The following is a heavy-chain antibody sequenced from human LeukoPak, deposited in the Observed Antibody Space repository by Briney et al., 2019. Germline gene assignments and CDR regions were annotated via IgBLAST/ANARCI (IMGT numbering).Heavy chain of an antibody. Sequence: GRSLRLSCAASGFTFSSYGMHWVRQAPGKGLEWVSAISGSGGSTYYADSVKGRFTISRDNSKNTLYLQMNSLRAEDTAVYYCAKNMRHYGSGSYSKRAQGSYYFDYWGQGTLVTASS. CDR3: AKNMRHYGSGSYSKRAQGSYYFDY. CDR1: GFTFSSYG. J-gene: IGHJ4*02. CDR2: ISGSGGST. D-gene: IGHD3-10*01. V-gene: IGHV3-23*01.